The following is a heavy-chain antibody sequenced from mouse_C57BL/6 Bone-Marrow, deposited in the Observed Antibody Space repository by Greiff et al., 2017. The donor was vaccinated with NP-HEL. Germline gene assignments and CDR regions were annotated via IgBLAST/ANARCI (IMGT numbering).Heavy chain of an antibody. Sequence: EVKLVESGGDLVKPGGSLKLSCAASGFTFSSYGMSWVRQTPDKRLEWVATISSGGSYTYYPDSVKGRFTISRDNAKNTLYLQMSSLKSEDTAMYYCARHSSAWFAYWGPGTLVTVSA. CDR3: ARHSSAWFAY. J-gene: IGHJ3*01. CDR1: GFTFSSYG. V-gene: IGHV5-6*01. D-gene: IGHD3-1*01. CDR2: ISSGGSYT.